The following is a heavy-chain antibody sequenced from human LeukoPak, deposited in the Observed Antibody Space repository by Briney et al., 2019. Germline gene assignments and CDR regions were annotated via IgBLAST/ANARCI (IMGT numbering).Heavy chain of an antibody. CDR3: ARDPNSLRCYYYGMDV. CDR1: GGTFSSYA. J-gene: IGHJ6*02. D-gene: IGHD4-17*01. Sequence: ASVKVSCKASGGTFSSYAISWVRQAPGQGLEWMGGIIPIFGTANYAQKFQGRVTITADESTSTAYMELSSLRSDDTAVYYCARDPNSLRCYYYGMDVWGQGTTVTVSS. V-gene: IGHV1-69*13. CDR2: IIPIFGTA.